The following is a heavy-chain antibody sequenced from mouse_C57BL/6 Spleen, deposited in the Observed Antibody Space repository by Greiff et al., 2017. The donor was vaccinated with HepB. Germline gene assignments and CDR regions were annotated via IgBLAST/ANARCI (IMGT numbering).Heavy chain of an antibody. D-gene: IGHD1-1*01. Sequence: QVQLKQSGAELVKPGASVKLSCKASGYTFTSYWMHWVKQRPGRGLEWIGRIDPNSGGTKYNEKFKSKATLTVDKPSSTAYMQLSSLTSEDSAVYYCARYTTVVSYWYFDVWGTGTTVTVSS. J-gene: IGHJ1*03. CDR3: ARYTTVVSYWYFDV. V-gene: IGHV1-72*01. CDR2: IDPNSGGT. CDR1: GYTFTSYW.